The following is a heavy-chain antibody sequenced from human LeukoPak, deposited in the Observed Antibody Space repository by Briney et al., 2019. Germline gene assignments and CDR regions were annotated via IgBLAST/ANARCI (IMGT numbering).Heavy chain of an antibody. J-gene: IGHJ6*03. CDR2: INWNGGST. CDR3: ASTPDYYMDV. CDR1: GFTFDDYG. Sequence: PGGSLRHSCAASGFTFDDYGMSWVRQAPGKGLEWVSGINWNGGSTGYADSVKGRFTISRDNAKNSLYLQMNSLRAEDTALYYCASTPDYYMDVWGKGTAVTVSS. V-gene: IGHV3-20*04.